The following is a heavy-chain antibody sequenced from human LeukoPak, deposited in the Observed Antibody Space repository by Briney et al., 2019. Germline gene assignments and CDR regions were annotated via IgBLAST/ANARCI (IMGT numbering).Heavy chain of an antibody. CDR3: ARGVWDSSGWYFDY. D-gene: IGHD6-19*01. CDR2: IYYSGSP. CDR1: GGPISSSSYY. Sequence: PSETLSLTCTVSGGPISSSSYYWGWIRQPPGNGLEWIGSIYYSGSPYYNPSLKGRVTLSLDTSKNQFSLKLSSVTAADTAVYYCARGVWDSSGWYFDYWGQETLVTVSS. J-gene: IGHJ4*01. V-gene: IGHV4-39*07.